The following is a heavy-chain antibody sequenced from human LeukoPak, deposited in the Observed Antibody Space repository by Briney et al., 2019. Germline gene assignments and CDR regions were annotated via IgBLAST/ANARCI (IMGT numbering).Heavy chain of an antibody. J-gene: IGHJ6*03. V-gene: IGHV1-8*03. Sequence: ASVKVSCKASGYTFTSYDINWVRQATGQGLEWMGWMNPNSGNTGYAQKFQGRVTITRNTSISTAYMELSSLRSEDTAVYYCARGDDSSSWYEWRSSYYMDVWGKGTTVTVSS. CDR3: ARGDDSSSWYEWRSSYYMDV. CDR2: MNPNSGNT. CDR1: GYTFTSYD. D-gene: IGHD6-13*01.